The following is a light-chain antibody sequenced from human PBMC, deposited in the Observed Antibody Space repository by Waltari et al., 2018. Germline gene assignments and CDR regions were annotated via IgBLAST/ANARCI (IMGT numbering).Light chain of an antibody. V-gene: IGKV2-30*01. J-gene: IGKJ1*01. CDR3: MQTTHWPRT. Sequence: DVVMTQSPLSLPVSLGQPASIYCKSSQSLVFSDGNTYLHWFQQRPVRSPRRLINKVSNRDSGGPDRCSGGGSGTNFTLKISRVEAEDVGVYYCMQTTHWPRTFGQGTKVEIK. CDR1: QSLVFSDGNTY. CDR2: KVS.